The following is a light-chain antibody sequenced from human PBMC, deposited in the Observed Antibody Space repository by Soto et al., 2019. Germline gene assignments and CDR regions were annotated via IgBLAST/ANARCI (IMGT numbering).Light chain of an antibody. CDR1: SSNIGNNY. Sequence: QSVLTQPPSVSAAPGQKVTISCTGSSSNIGNNYVSWYQQLPGTAPNLLIYENNKRPSGIPDRFSGSKSGTSATLGITGLPTGDEADYYCGTWDSSLSAGVFGGGTKLTVL. CDR3: GTWDSSLSAGV. J-gene: IGLJ2*01. CDR2: ENN. V-gene: IGLV1-51*02.